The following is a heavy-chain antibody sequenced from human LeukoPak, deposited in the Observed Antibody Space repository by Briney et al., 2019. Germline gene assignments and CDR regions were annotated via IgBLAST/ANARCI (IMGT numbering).Heavy chain of an antibody. J-gene: IGHJ3*02. CDR1: GYTFTSYG. D-gene: IGHD2-15*01. CDR2: ISAYNGNT. V-gene: IGHV1-18*01. CDR3: ARDLDIVVVVAARGSAFDI. Sequence: GASVKVSCKASGYTFTSYGISWVRQAPGQGLEWMGWISAYNGNTNYAQKLQGRVTMTTDTSTSTANMELRSLRSDDTAVYYCARDLDIVVVVAARGSAFDIWGQGTMVTVSS.